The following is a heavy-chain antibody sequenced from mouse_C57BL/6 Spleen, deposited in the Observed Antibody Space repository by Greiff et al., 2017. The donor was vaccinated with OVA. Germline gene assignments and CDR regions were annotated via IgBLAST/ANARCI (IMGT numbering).Heavy chain of an antibody. V-gene: IGHV5-6*01. D-gene: IGHD1-1*02. CDR3: ARQGNLGSPYY. J-gene: IGHJ2*01. CDR2: ISSGGSYT. Sequence: EVMLVESGGDLVKPGGSLKLSCAASGFTFSSYGMSWVRQTPDKRLEWVATISSGGSYTYYPDSVKGRFTISRDNAKNTLYLQMSSLKSEDTAMYYCARQGNLGSPYYWGQGTTLTVSS. CDR1: GFTFSSYG.